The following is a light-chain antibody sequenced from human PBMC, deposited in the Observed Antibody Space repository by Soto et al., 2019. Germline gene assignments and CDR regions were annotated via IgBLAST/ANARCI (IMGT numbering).Light chain of an antibody. V-gene: IGKV1-9*01. CDR3: QQLNSYPWT. CDR1: QGISSY. Sequence: DIQLTQPPSFLSASVGDRVTITCRASQGISSYLAWYQQKPGKAPKLLISAASTLQSGVPSRFSGSGSGTEFTLTISSLQPEDFATYYCQQLNSYPWTFGQGTKVEIK. J-gene: IGKJ1*01. CDR2: AAS.